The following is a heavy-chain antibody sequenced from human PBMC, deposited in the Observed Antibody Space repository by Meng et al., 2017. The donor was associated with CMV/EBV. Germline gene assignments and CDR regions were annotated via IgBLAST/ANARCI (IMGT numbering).Heavy chain of an antibody. V-gene: IGHV3-30-3*01. CDR1: GFTFSSYA. J-gene: IGHJ6*02. D-gene: IGHD5-18*01. Sequence: GESLKISCAASGFTFSSYAMHWVRQAPGKGLEWVAVISYDGSNKYYADSVKGRFTISRDNSKNTLYLQMNSLRAEDTAVYYCARDRRGYSYGYYYYSMDVWGQGTTVTVSS. CDR2: ISYDGSNK. CDR3: ARDRRGYSYGYYYYSMDV.